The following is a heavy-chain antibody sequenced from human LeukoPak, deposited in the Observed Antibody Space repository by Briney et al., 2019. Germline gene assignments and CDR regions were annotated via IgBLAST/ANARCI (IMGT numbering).Heavy chain of an antibody. CDR3: ARLYWSTDY. Sequence: PSETLSLTCTVSGGSISSYYWSWIRQPPGKGLEWIGYIYYSGSTNYNPSLKSRVTISVDTSKNQFSLKLSSVTAADTAVYYCARLYWSTDYWGQGTLVTVSS. V-gene: IGHV4-59*01. CDR1: GGSISSYY. CDR2: IYYSGST. J-gene: IGHJ4*02. D-gene: IGHD2-8*02.